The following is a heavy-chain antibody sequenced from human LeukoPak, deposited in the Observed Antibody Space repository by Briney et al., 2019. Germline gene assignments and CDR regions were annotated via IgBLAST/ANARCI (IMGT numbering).Heavy chain of an antibody. J-gene: IGHJ5*02. D-gene: IGHD2-15*01. V-gene: IGHV4-39*07. CDR2: IYYSGST. CDR3: ARDRGSPGSYNWFDP. CDR1: GASISTIISY. Sequence: SETLSLTCTVSGASISTIISYWGWIRQTPGKGLEWIGSIYYSGSTYYNPSLKSRVTISVDTSKNQFSLKLSSVTAADTAVYYCARDRGSPGSYNWFDPWGQGTLVTVSS.